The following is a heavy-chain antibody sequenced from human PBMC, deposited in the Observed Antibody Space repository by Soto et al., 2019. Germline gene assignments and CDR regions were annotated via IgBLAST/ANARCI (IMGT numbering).Heavy chain of an antibody. CDR3: ARTLYNWNYNYYYYYGMDV. D-gene: IGHD1-7*01. J-gene: IGHJ6*02. CDR1: GGTFSSYA. Sequence: SVKVSCKASGGTFSSYAISWVRQAPGQGLEWMGGIIPIFGTANYAQKFQGRVTITADASTSTAYMELSSLRSEDTAVYYCARTLYNWNYNYYYYYGMDVWGQGTTVTVSS. V-gene: IGHV1-69*13. CDR2: IIPIFGTA.